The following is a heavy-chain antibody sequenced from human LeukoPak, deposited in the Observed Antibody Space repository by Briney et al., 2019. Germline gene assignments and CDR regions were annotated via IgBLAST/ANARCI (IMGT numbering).Heavy chain of an antibody. Sequence: SETLSLTCTVSGGSISSYYWSWIRQPPGKGLEWIGYIYYSGSTNYNPSLKSRVTMSVDTSKNQFSLKLSSVTAADTAVYYCARNIAAHPQDYYYYYYMDVWGKGTTVTVSS. V-gene: IGHV4-59*12. CDR2: IYYSGST. CDR1: GGSISSYY. D-gene: IGHD6-13*01. CDR3: ARNIAAHPQDYYYYYYMDV. J-gene: IGHJ6*03.